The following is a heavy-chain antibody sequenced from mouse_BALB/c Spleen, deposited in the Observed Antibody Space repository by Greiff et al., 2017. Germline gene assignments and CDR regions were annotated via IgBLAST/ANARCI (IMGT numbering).Heavy chain of an antibody. D-gene: IGHD1-1*01. CDR1: GFDFSRYW. V-gene: IGHV4-1*02. CDR3: ARRGDYYGSSYVDY. J-gene: IGHJ2*01. Sequence: EVQLQESGGGLVQPGGSLKLSCAASGFDFSRYWMSWVRQAPGKGLEWIGEINPDSSTINYTPSLKDKFIISRDNAKNTLYLQMSKVRSEDTALYYCARRGDYYGSSYVDYWGQGTTLTVSS. CDR2: INPDSSTI.